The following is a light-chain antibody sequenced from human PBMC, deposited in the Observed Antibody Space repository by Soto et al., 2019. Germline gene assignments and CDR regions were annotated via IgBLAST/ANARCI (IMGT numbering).Light chain of an antibody. CDR1: ESLFGF. CDR3: QSYNDWPFA. J-gene: IGKJ2*01. V-gene: IGKV3-15*01. Sequence: DIVLTQSPATLSVSPGDRVTLSCRASESLFGFLAWYQQKPGQAPRLLMYGVSTRATGIPARLSGGGSATDFTLTISSMKSEDSAFYFCQSYNDWPFASGMGTRLEI. CDR2: GVS.